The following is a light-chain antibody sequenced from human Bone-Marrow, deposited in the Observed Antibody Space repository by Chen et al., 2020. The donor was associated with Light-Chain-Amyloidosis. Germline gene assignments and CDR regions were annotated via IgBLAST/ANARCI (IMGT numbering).Light chain of an antibody. J-gene: IGLJ3*02. CDR3: QVWDRSSDRPV. Sequence: SYVLPQPSSVSVAPGQTATIACGGNNIGSTSVHWYQQTPGQAPLLVVYDDSDRPSGIPERVSGSNSGNPATRAISRVEAGDEADYYCQVWDRSSDRPVFGGGTKLTVL. CDR1: NIGSTS. CDR2: DDS. V-gene: IGLV3-21*02.